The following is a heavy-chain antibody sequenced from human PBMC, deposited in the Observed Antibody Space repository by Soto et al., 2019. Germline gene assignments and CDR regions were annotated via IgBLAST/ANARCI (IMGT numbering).Heavy chain of an antibody. CDR1: GGSISSGGYY. J-gene: IGHJ6*02. D-gene: IGHD3-10*01. Sequence: SETLSLTCTVSGGSISSGGYYWSWIRQHPGKGLEWIGYIYYSGSTYYNPSLKSRVTISVDTSKNQFSLKLSSMTAADTAVYYCARDRGRFGEKMDVWGQGTTVTVSS. CDR3: ARDRGRFGEKMDV. V-gene: IGHV4-31*03. CDR2: IYYSGST.